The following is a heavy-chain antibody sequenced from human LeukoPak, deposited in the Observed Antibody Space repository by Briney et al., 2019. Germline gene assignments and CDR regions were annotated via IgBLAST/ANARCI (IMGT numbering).Heavy chain of an antibody. D-gene: IGHD6-13*01. CDR2: IYYSGST. CDR1: GGSISSSSYY. V-gene: IGHV4-39*07. CDR3: ARSHDNIAAATTFDY. J-gene: IGHJ4*02. Sequence: SETLSLTCTVSGGSISSSSYYWGWIRQPPGKGLEWIGSIYYSGSTYYNPSLKSRVTISVDTSKNQFSLKLSSVTAADTAVYYCARSHDNIAAATTFDYWGQGTLVTVSS.